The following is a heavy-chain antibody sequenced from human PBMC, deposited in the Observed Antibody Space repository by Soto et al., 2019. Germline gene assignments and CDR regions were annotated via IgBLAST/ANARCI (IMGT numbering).Heavy chain of an antibody. V-gene: IGHV3-30-3*01. CDR2: ISPDGNNA. Sequence: QVQLVESGGDVVQPGRSLRLSCAASGSTFSSYDIHWVRQAPGKGLEWVAHISPDGNNAYYENSVKGRFTIPRDDGSYAVYLQLSSIRPEAAAAYHCVRGPSHGAFAMWGQGRLVAV. J-gene: IGHJ3*02. CDR3: VRGPSHGAFAM. CDR1: GSTFSSYD.